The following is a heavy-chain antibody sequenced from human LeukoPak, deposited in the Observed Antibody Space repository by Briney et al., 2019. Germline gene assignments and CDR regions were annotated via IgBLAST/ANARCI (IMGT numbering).Heavy chain of an antibody. CDR3: ARMDYHGSGNPNWFDP. Sequence: ASVKVSCKASGYTFTGYYMHWVRQAPGQGLEWMGWINPNSGGTNYAQKFQGRVTMTRNTSISTAYMELSSLRSEDTAVYFCARMDYHGSGNPNWFDPWGQGTLVTVSS. D-gene: IGHD3-10*01. CDR2: INPNSGGT. J-gene: IGHJ5*02. CDR1: GYTFTGYY. V-gene: IGHV1-2*02.